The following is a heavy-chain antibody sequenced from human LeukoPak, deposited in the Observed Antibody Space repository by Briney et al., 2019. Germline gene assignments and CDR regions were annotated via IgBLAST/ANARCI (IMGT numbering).Heavy chain of an antibody. CDR2: FDPEDGET. V-gene: IGHV1-24*01. CDR1: GYTLTELS. Sequence: GASVKVSCKVSGYTLTELSMHWVRQAPGKGLEWMGGFDPEDGETIYAQKFQGRVTMTEDTSTDTAYMELSSLRSEDTAVYYCARDRLNCYGSGSYYFNNWFDPWGQGTLVTVSS. J-gene: IGHJ5*02. CDR3: ARDRLNCYGSGSYYFNNWFDP. D-gene: IGHD3-10*01.